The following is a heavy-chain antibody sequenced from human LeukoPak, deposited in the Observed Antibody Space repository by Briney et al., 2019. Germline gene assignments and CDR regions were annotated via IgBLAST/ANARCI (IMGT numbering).Heavy chain of an antibody. J-gene: IGHJ4*02. V-gene: IGHV1-3*01. D-gene: IGHD1-1*01. CDR2: INAGNGDT. CDR3: ARLYKQQLDFDH. Sequence: GASVKVSCKASGYTFTWYPMHWVRQAPGQRLEWMGWINAGNGDTKYSQKFQGRITITRDTSADTVYMELSSLRSEDTAVYYCARLYKQQLDFDHWGQGTLVTVSS. CDR1: GYTFTWYP.